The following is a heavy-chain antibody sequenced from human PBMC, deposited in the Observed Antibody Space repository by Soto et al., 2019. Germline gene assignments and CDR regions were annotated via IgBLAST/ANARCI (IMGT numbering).Heavy chain of an antibody. CDR1: GGTFSSYA. J-gene: IGHJ4*02. D-gene: IGHD3-22*01. CDR3: ARGGQDYYDSSGYSRYFDY. Sequence: ASVKVSCKASGGTFSSYAINWVRQAPGQGLEWMGGIISIFGTANYAQKFQGRVTITADESTSTAYMELSSLRSEDTAVYYCARGGQDYYDSSGYSRYFDYWGQGTLVTVSS. V-gene: IGHV1-69*13. CDR2: IISIFGTA.